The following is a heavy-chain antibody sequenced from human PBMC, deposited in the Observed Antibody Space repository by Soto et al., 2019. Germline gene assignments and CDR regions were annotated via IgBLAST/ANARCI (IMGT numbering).Heavy chain of an antibody. J-gene: IGHJ4*02. D-gene: IGHD6-13*01. CDR2: IYTSGST. Sequence: QVQLQESGPGLVKPSETLSLTCTVSGGSISSYYWSWIRQPAGKGLEWIGRIYTSGSTNYNPSLKSRVTMSVDTSKNQFSLKLSSVTAADTAVYYCARHKDTSSRYLLPDYWGQGTLVTVSS. CDR3: ARHKDTSSRYLLPDY. CDR1: GGSISSYY. V-gene: IGHV4-4*07.